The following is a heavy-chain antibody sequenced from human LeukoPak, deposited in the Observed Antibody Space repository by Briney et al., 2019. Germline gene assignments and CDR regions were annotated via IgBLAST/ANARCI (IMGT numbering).Heavy chain of an antibody. Sequence: GGSLRPSCAASGFPFSSYSMNWVRQAPGKGLEWVSSISSSSSYIYYADSVKGRFTISRDNAKTSLYLQMNSLRAEDTAVYYCARGGSSWPLYYYYGMDVWGQGTTVTVSS. J-gene: IGHJ6*02. CDR3: ARGGSSWPLYYYYGMDV. CDR2: ISSSSSYI. V-gene: IGHV3-21*01. CDR1: GFPFSSYS. D-gene: IGHD6-13*01.